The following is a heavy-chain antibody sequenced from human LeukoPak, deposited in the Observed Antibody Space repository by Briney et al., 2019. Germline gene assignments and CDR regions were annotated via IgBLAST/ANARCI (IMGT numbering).Heavy chain of an antibody. CDR1: GYSFTSYW. J-gene: IGHJ4*02. Sequence: GESLKISCKGSGYSFTSYWIGWVRQMPGKGLEWMGIIYPGDSDTRYSPSFQGRVTISADKSISTAYLQWSSLKASDTAMYYCARGSRITIFGVVTSFDYWGQGTLVTVSS. CDR2: IYPGDSDT. CDR3: ARGSRITIFGVVTSFDY. V-gene: IGHV5-51*01. D-gene: IGHD3-3*01.